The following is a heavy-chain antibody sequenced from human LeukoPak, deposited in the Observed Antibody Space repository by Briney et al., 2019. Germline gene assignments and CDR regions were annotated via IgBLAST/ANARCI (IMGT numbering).Heavy chain of an antibody. Sequence: ETSETLSLTCTVSGGSISSSSYYWGWIRQPPGKGLEWIGSIYYSGSTYYNPSLKSRVTISVDTSKNQFSLKLSSVTAADTAVYYCARGSYYYYYMDVWGKGTTVTISS. D-gene: IGHD2-15*01. V-gene: IGHV4-39*01. CDR1: GGSISSSSYY. CDR2: IYYSGST. CDR3: ARGSYYYYYMDV. J-gene: IGHJ6*03.